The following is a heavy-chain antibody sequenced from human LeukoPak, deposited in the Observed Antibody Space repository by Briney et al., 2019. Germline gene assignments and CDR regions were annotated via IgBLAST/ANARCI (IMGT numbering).Heavy chain of an antibody. CDR2: ISGSGGST. CDR1: GFTFSSYA. CDR3: AKGKVSVS. V-gene: IGHV3-23*01. J-gene: IGHJ5*02. D-gene: IGHD5/OR15-5a*01. Sequence: GGSLRLSCAASGFTFSSYAMSWVRQTPGKGLEWVSAISGSGGSTYYADSVEGRFTISRDNSNNTLYLQMNSLRAEDAAVYYCAKGKVSVSWGQGTLVTVSS.